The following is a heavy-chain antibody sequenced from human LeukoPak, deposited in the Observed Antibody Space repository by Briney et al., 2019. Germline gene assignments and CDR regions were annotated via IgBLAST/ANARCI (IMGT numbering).Heavy chain of an antibody. Sequence: ASVKVSCKASGYTLTSYGVSWVRQAPGHGLEWMGWINGDNGNTNYAQKFQGRVIMTADSSTNTAYMELSSLRSEDTAVYYCATGIANDLVGNSGYDFPLHDAFDIWGQGTMVTVSS. D-gene: IGHD5-12*01. J-gene: IGHJ3*02. CDR2: INGDNGNT. V-gene: IGHV1-18*01. CDR3: ATGIANDLVGNSGYDFPLHDAFDI. CDR1: GYTLTSYG.